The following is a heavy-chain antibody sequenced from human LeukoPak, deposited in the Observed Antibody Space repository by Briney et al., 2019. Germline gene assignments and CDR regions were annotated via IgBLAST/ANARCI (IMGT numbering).Heavy chain of an antibody. D-gene: IGHD5-12*01. V-gene: IGHV3-43D*03. J-gene: IGHJ4*02. CDR3: AKGDGATYPLDY. CDR1: GFTFSSYW. Sequence: PGGSLRLSCAASGFTFSSYWMHWVRQAPGKGLEWVSLISWDGGSTYYADSVKGRFTISRDNSKNSLYLQMNSLRAEDTALYYCAKGDGATYPLDYWGQGTLVTVSS. CDR2: ISWDGGST.